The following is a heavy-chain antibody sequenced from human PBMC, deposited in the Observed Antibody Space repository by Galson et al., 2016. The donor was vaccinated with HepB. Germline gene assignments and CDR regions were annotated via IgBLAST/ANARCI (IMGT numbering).Heavy chain of an antibody. Sequence: SVKVSCKVSAYTVTEFSIHWVRQGPGKGLEWMGGFDPDNGETVYAQIFQGRVSLTDDTSTDTVYLELSSLRSEDTAVYYCAGGYFEYWGQGTQVTVSS. CDR3: AGGYFEY. CDR1: AYTVTEFS. V-gene: IGHV1-24*01. J-gene: IGHJ4*02. CDR2: FDPDNGET.